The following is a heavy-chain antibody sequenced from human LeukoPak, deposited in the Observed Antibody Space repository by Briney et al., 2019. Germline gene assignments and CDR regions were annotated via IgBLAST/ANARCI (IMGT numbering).Heavy chain of an antibody. CDR1: GGSITNYY. CDR2: IYYTGST. J-gene: IGHJ5*02. CDR3: ARGYYGSGRFDP. V-gene: IGHV4-59*01. D-gene: IGHD3-10*01. Sequence: SETLSLTCTVSGGSITNYYWAWIRQPPGKGLEYIGNIYYTGSTKYNPSLKSRVTISVDTSKNKFSLKLSSVTAADTAVYYCARGYYGSGRFDPWGQGTLVTVSS.